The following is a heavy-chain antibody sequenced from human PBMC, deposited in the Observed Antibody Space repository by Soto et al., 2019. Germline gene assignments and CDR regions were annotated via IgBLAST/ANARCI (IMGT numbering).Heavy chain of an antibody. CDR3: ARLPPDFWSGGWFDP. D-gene: IGHD3-3*01. V-gene: IGHV4-39*01. J-gene: IGHJ5*02. CDR1: GGSVSSGRYY. CDR2: VYSSGNT. Sequence: SETLSLTCNVSGGSVSSGRYYWVWIRQPPGKRLEWIGTVYSSGNTYYNPSLKPRLTISVDASKNHFSLELTSVTAADAAIYYCARLPPDFWSGGWFDPWGRGTLVTVSS.